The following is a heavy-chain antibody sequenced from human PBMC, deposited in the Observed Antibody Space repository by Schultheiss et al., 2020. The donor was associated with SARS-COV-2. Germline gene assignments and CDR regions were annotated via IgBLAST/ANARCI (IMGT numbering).Heavy chain of an antibody. J-gene: IGHJ6*03. CDR3: ARTNWGNMDV. CDR2: IYYSGST. V-gene: IGHV4-31*03. CDR1: GGSISSGGYY. Sequence: LSLTCTVSGGSISSGGYYWSWIRQHPGKGLEWIGYIYYSGSTYYNPSLKSRVTMSVDTSKNQFSLKMSSVTAADTAVYYCARTNWGNMDVWGKGTTVTVSS. D-gene: IGHD3-16*01.